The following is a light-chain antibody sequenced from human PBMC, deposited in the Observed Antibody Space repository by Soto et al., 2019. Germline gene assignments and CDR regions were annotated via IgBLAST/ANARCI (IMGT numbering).Light chain of an antibody. CDR3: QQFNSYSRV. J-gene: IGKJ1*01. Sequence: DIQMTQSPSTLSASVGDRVTITCRASQSISNWLAWYQQRPGKSPNLLIFDASKLQSGVPSRFSGSVSGTEFTLTISSLQPDDVATYYCQQFNSYSRVFGQGTKVEIK. CDR2: DAS. CDR1: QSISNW. V-gene: IGKV1-5*01.